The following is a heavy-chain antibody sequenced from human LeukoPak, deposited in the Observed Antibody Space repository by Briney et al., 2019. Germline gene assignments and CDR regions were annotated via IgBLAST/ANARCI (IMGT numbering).Heavy chain of an antibody. V-gene: IGHV3-7*01. CDR2: IKESGSEK. D-gene: IGHD2-15*01. CDR1: GFKFSYYW. J-gene: IGHJ4*02. CDR3: ARGWGEKGRCRGGTCNNPQFDY. Sequence: GGSLRLSCAAPGFKFSYYWMTWVRQAPGKGLEWLANIKESGSEKYYVDSVKGRFTISRDNADNLVYLQMNSLRVDDTAVYYCARGWGEKGRCRGGTCNNPQFDYWGQGILVTVSS.